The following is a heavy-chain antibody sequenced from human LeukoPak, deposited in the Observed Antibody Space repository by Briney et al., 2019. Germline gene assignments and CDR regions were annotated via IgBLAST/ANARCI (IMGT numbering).Heavy chain of an antibody. J-gene: IGHJ1*01. D-gene: IGHD3-3*01. V-gene: IGHV4-59*01. CDR3: ARSDDQFQH. CDR2: ISYSGST. CDR1: GGSISSYY. Sequence: SETLSLTCTVSGGSISSYYWSWIRQPPGKGLEWIGYISYSGSTNYNPSLKSRVTISVDTSKNQFSLKLSSVTAADTAVYYCARSDDQFQHWGQGTLVTVSS.